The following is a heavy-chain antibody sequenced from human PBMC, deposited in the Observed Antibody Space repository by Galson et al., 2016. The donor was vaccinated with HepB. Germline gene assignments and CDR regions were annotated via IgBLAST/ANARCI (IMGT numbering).Heavy chain of an antibody. CDR3: AAAPDSTGWYALSS. J-gene: IGHJ5*02. Sequence: SVKVSCKASGFTFSRSSVQWVRQARGQPLGWIGWIVVGTTNTYYAQTFQERVTITRDMSTNTTYMELNSLRSEDTAMYYCAAAPDSTGWYALSSWGQGTLVTVSS. CDR1: GFTFSRSS. CDR2: IVVGTTNT. V-gene: IGHV1-58*01. D-gene: IGHD6-19*01.